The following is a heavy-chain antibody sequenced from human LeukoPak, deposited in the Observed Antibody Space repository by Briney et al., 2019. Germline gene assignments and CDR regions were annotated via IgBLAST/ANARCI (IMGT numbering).Heavy chain of an antibody. CDR2: ISYDGSNK. Sequence: GGSLRLSCAASGFTFSSYAMHWVRQAPGKGLEWVAVISYDGSNKYYADSVKGRFTISRDNSKNTLYLQMNSLRAEDTAVYYCAKARRAYSSGCPESDYWGQGTLVTVSS. CDR3: AKARRAYSSGCPESDY. D-gene: IGHD6-19*01. CDR1: GFTFSSYA. J-gene: IGHJ4*02. V-gene: IGHV3-30-3*01.